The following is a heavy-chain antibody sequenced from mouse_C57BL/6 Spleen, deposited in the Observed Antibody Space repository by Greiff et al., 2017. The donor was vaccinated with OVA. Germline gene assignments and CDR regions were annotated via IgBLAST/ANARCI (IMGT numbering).Heavy chain of an antibody. V-gene: IGHV5-17*01. Sequence: DVMLVESGGGLVKPGGSLKLSCAASGFTFSDYGMHWVRQAPEKGLEWVAYISSGSSTIYYADTVKGRFTISRDNAKNTLFLQMTSLRAEDTAMYYGASPYYGSSYWFAYWGQGTLVTVSA. D-gene: IGHD1-1*01. J-gene: IGHJ3*01. CDR3: ASPYYGSSYWFAY. CDR2: ISSGSSTI. CDR1: GFTFSDYG.